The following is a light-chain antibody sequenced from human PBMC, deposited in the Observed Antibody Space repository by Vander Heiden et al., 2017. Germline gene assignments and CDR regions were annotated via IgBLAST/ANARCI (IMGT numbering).Light chain of an antibody. CDR1: QSISSY. Sequence: DIQMTQSPSSLSASVGDRVTITCRASQSISSYLNWYQQNPGKAPKLLIYAASSLQSGVPSRFSGSGSGTDFTLTISSLQPEDFATYYCQQSYSTLGTFGGGTTVEIK. J-gene: IGKJ4*01. CDR3: QQSYSTLGT. CDR2: AAS. V-gene: IGKV1-39*01.